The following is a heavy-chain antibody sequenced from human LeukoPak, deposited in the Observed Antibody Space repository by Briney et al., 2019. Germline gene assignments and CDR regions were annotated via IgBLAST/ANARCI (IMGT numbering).Heavy chain of an antibody. Sequence: ASVKVSCKASGYTFTSYYMHWVRQAPGQGLEWMGVINPSGGSTSYAQKFQGRVTMTRDMSTSTVYMELSSLRSEDTAVYYCARDRGYYDSSDYWGQGTLVTVSS. J-gene: IGHJ4*02. CDR3: ARDRGYYDSSDY. CDR2: INPSGGST. V-gene: IGHV1-46*01. CDR1: GYTFTSYY. D-gene: IGHD3-22*01.